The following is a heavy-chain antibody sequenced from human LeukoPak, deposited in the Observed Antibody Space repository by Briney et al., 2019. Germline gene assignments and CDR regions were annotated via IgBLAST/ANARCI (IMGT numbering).Heavy chain of an antibody. V-gene: IGHV4-59*01. Sequence: SETLSLICTVSGGSMSHYYWSGIREPRGKGREGIGYIYYSGTTNYNPSLKSRVTISVDTSKNQFSLKLNSVTAADTAVYYCAREDPRTKVPEGMDVWGQGTTVTVSS. CDR1: GGSMSHYY. CDR2: IYYSGTT. CDR3: AREDPRTKVPEGMDV. D-gene: IGHD4/OR15-4a*01. J-gene: IGHJ6*02.